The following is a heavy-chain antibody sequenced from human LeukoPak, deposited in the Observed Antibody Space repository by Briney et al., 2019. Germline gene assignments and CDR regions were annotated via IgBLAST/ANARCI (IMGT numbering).Heavy chain of an antibody. V-gene: IGHV4-59*08. J-gene: IGHJ2*01. Sequence: SETLSLTCTVSGGSISSYYWRWIRQPPGKGLEWIGYIYYSGSTNYNPSLKSRVTISVDTSKNQFSLKLSSVTAADTAVYYCATSYSGYDKGWYFDLWGRGTLVTVSS. CDR3: ATSYSGYDKGWYFDL. CDR2: IYYSGST. CDR1: GGSISSYY. D-gene: IGHD5-12*01.